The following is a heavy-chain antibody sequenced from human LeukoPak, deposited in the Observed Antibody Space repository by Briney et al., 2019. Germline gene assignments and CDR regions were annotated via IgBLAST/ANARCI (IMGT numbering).Heavy chain of an antibody. CDR3: ARGPYDYGYYGAPDY. CDR1: DGSISSGGYY. J-gene: IGHJ4*02. CDR2: IYFSGST. Sequence: SETLSLTCTVSDGSISSGGYYWSWIRQHPGKGLEWIGYIYFSGSTYYTPSLKSRVTISVDSSKNQFSLRLSSVTAADTAVYYCARGPYDYGYYGAPDYWGQGTLVTVSS. V-gene: IGHV4-31*03. D-gene: IGHD4-17*01.